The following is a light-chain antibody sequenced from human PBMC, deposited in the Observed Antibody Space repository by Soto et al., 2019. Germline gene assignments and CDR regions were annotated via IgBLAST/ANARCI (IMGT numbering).Light chain of an antibody. CDR3: QEIESYPPT. CDR1: QDVNSH. CDR2: YVS. J-gene: IGKJ5*01. V-gene: IGKV1-9*01. Sequence: DIPLTQSPTFLSAAVGDTITITCRASQDVNSHLAWYQQTPGRAPKLLISYVSTLQSGVPSRFSGSGSRTDFTLTISSLQPEDFATYYCQEIESYPPTVGQGTRLEIK.